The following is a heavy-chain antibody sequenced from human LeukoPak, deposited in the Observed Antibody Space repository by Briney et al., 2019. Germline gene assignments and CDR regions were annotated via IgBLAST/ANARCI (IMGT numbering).Heavy chain of an antibody. V-gene: IGHV3-23*01. D-gene: IGHD2-21*02. CDR1: GFTFSSYS. J-gene: IGHJ4*02. CDR3: AVKSWAWGDLDY. Sequence: KTGGSLRLSCAASGFTFSSYSMNWVRQAPGKGLEWVSAISGSGGSTYYADSVKGRFTISRDNSKNTLYLQMNSLRAEDTAVYYCAVKSWAWGDLDYWGQGTLVTVSS. CDR2: ISGSGGST.